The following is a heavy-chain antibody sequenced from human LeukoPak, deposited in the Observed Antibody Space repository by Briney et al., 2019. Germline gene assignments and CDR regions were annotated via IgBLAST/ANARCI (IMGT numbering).Heavy chain of an antibody. CDR3: ARSVIVVVTHDY. Sequence: ASVKVSCKASGYTFTSYGISWVRQAPGQGLEWMGWISAYNGITNYAQKLQGRVTMTTDTSTSTAYMELRSLRSDDTAVYYCARSVIVVVTHDYWGQGTLVTVSS. J-gene: IGHJ4*02. D-gene: IGHD3-22*01. V-gene: IGHV1-18*01. CDR2: ISAYNGIT. CDR1: GYTFTSYG.